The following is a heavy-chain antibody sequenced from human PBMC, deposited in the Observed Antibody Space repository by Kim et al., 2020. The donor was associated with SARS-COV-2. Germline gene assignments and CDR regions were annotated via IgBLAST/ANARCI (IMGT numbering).Heavy chain of an antibody. CDR3: ARGRYSIGLSLHALDY. D-gene: IGHD2-15*01. CDR1: GGTFSSYA. CDR2: IIPIFGTA. Sequence: SVKVSCKASGGTFSSYAISWVRQAPGQGLEWMGGIIPIFGTANYALKFQGRVTITADESTSTAYMELSSLRSEDTAVYYCARGRYSIGLSLHALDYWGQGTLVTVSS. J-gene: IGHJ4*02. V-gene: IGHV1-69*13.